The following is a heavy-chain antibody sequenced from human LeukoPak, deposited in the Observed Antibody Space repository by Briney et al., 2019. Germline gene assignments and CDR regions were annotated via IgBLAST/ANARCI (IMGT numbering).Heavy chain of an antibody. D-gene: IGHD5-18*01. Sequence: SETLSLTCSVSGGSVSSGRFYWTWIRQPPGKGLEWIGYIYYSGSTNYNPSLNSRVSISVDTSKNQFSLTMTSVTAADTAVYYCARRGSVDTPMSNWEWWHWGQGTLVTVSS. V-gene: IGHV4-61*01. J-gene: IGHJ4*02. CDR2: IYYSGST. CDR1: GGSVSSGRFY. CDR3: ARRGSVDTPMSNWEWWH.